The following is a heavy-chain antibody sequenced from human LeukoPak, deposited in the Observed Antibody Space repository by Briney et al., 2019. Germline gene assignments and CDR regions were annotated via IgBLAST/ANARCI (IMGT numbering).Heavy chain of an antibody. Sequence: GGSLRLSCSASGFIFSTYSMNWVRQAPGKGLEWVSYISSSSTHIYYADSVKGRFTISRDNARNSLYLQMNSLRAEDTAIYYCARSEHSSSSFDYWGQGTLVTVSS. J-gene: IGHJ4*02. CDR3: ARSEHSSSSFDY. CDR1: GFIFSTYS. D-gene: IGHD6-6*01. V-gene: IGHV3-21*01. CDR2: ISSSSTHI.